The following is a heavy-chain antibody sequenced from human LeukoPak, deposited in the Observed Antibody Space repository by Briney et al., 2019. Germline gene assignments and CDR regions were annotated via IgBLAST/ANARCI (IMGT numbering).Heavy chain of an antibody. J-gene: IGHJ4*02. Sequence: SETLSLTCTVSGESISGFYWTWIRQPPGKGLEWIGYIYYSGSTNYNPSLKSRVTISVDTSKNQFSLKLSSVTAADTAVYYCARVRRFLRGGYYFDYWGQGTLVTVSS. CDR1: GESISGFY. CDR2: IYYSGST. V-gene: IGHV4-59*01. CDR3: ARVRRFLRGGYYFDY. D-gene: IGHD3-10*01.